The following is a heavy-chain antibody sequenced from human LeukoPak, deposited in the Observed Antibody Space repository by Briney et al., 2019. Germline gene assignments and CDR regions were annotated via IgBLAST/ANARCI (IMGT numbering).Heavy chain of an antibody. J-gene: IGHJ5*02. V-gene: IGHV1-8*01. CDR2: MNPNSGHT. CDR3: ARVITMVRGVIKVRWFDT. D-gene: IGHD3-10*01. CDR1: GHTFTNYD. Sequence: GASVKVSCKASGHTFTNYDINWVRQATGQGLEWMGWMNPNSGHTGYAQKFQGRVTMTRNTSITTAYMELSSLRSDDTAVYYCARVITMVRGVIKVRWFDTWGQGTLVTVSS.